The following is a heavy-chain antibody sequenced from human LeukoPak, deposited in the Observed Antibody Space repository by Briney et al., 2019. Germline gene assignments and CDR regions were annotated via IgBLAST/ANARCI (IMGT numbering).Heavy chain of an antibody. D-gene: IGHD6-19*01. V-gene: IGHV1-69*04. Sequence: ASVKVSCKASGGTFSSYAISWVRQAPGQGLEWMGRIIPILGIANYAQKFQGRVTITADKSTSTAYMELSSLRSEDTAVYYCAREREYSSGWYINFDYWGQGTLVTVSS. CDR3: AREREYSSGWYINFDY. J-gene: IGHJ4*02. CDR1: GGTFSSYA. CDR2: IIPILGIA.